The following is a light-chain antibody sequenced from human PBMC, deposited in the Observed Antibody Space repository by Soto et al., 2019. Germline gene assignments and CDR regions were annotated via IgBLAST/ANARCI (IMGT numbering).Light chain of an antibody. CDR2: AAS. J-gene: IGKJ3*01. CDR1: QTIIRY. Sequence: DIQMTQSPSSLSASVGDRVTITCRASQTIIRYLNWYQQKPGRAPNLLIYAASSLHTGVPSRFSASGSGTEFTLTISSLLPEDSATYYCQQSYSTLFTFGPGTRVEIK. CDR3: QQSYSTLFT. V-gene: IGKV1-39*01.